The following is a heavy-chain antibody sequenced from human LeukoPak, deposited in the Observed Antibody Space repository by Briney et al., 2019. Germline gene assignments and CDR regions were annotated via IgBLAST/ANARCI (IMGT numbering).Heavy chain of an antibody. V-gene: IGHV4-59*08. J-gene: IGHJ4*02. CDR3: ARGTYYYDSSGYYYVLDY. CDR2: IYYSGST. CDR1: GGSISSYY. D-gene: IGHD3-22*01. Sequence: PSETLSLTCTVSGGSISSYYWSRIRQPPGKGLEWIGYIYYSGSTNYNPSLKSRVTISVDTSKNQFSLKLSSVTAADTAVYYCARGTYYYDSSGYYYVLDYWGQGTLVTVSS.